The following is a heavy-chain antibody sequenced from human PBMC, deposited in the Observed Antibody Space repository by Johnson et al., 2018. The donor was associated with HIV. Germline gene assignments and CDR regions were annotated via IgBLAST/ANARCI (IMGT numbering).Heavy chain of an antibody. CDR3: AKDRGGNYLDAFDI. CDR2: INWNGGST. CDR1: GFTFDDYG. J-gene: IGHJ3*02. Sequence: VRLVESGGGLVQPGGSLRLSCAASGFTFDDYGMSWVRQAPGKGLEWVSGINWNGGSTGYADSVKGRFTISRDNSKNTLYLQMNSLRAEDTAVYYCAKDRGGNYLDAFDIWGQGTMVTVSS. D-gene: IGHD1-26*01. V-gene: IGHV3-20*04.